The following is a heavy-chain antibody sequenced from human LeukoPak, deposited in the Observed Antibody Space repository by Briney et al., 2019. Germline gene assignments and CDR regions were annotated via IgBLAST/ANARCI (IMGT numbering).Heavy chain of an antibody. D-gene: IGHD1-26*01. J-gene: IGHJ4*02. V-gene: IGHV4-39*01. CDR2: IYYSGST. CDR3: ARHWSGSYPSFDY. Sequence: SETLSLTCTVSGGSISSSSYYWGWVRQPPGKGLEWIGSIYYSGSTYCNPSLKSRVTISVDTSKNQFSLKLSSVTAADTAVYYCARHWSGSYPSFDYWGQGTLVTVSS. CDR1: GGSISSSSYY.